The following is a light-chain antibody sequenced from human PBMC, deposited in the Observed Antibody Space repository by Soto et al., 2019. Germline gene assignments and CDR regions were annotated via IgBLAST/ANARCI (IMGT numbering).Light chain of an antibody. V-gene: IGKV1-5*01. CDR3: QQYNSYWGT. J-gene: IGKJ1*01. CDR1: QSISNW. Sequence: DIQMTQSPSTLSASVGDRVTITCRASQSISNWLAWYQQKQGKAPKLLIYDASSLESGVPSRFSGSGSGTEFTLTISSLQPDEFATYYCQQYNSYWGTFGQGTKVDIK. CDR2: DAS.